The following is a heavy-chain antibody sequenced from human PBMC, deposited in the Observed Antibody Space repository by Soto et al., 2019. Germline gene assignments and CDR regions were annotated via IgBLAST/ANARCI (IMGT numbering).Heavy chain of an antibody. V-gene: IGHV3-30*18. CDR3: AKDGIAAPFDY. CDR2: ISYDGSNK. Sequence: QVQLVESGGGVVQPGRSLRLSCAASGFTFSSYGMHWVRQAPGKGLAWVAVISYDGSNKYYADSVKGRFTISRDNSKNTLYLQMNSLRAEDTAVYYCAKDGIAAPFDYWGQGTLVTGSS. D-gene: IGHD6-13*01. CDR1: GFTFSSYG. J-gene: IGHJ4*02.